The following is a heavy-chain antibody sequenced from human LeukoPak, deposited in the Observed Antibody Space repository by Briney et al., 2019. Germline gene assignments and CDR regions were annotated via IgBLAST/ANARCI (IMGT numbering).Heavy chain of an antibody. J-gene: IGHJ4*02. D-gene: IGHD1-26*01. Sequence: GGSLRLSCAASGFTFSDFSMSWVRQAPGRGLEWVSVITSNSYIFDADSVKGRFTISRDNAKKSLYLQMNGLRAEDTAVYYCARGSMGRTTGPHYDWGRGTLVTVSS. CDR2: ITSNSYI. CDR3: ARGSMGRTTGPHYD. V-gene: IGHV3-21*01. CDR1: GFTFSDFS.